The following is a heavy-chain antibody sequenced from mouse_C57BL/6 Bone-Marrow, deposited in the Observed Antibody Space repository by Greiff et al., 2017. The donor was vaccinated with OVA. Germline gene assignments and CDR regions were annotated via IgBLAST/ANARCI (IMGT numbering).Heavy chain of an antibody. CDR1: GYSNTSGYY. D-gene: IGHD1-1*02. CDR2: ISYDGSN. CDR3: ARDGTFYAMDY. V-gene: IGHV3-6*01. J-gene: IGHJ4*01. Sequence: VQLKESGPGLVKPSQSLSLTCSVTGYSNTSGYYWNWIRQFPGNKLEWMGYISYDGSNNYNPSLKNRISITRDTSKNQFFLKLNSVTTEDTATYYCARDGTFYAMDYWGQGTSVTVSS.